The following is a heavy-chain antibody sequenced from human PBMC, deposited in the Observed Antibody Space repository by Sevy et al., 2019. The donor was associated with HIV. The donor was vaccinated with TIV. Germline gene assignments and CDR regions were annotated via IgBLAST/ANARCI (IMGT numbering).Heavy chain of an antibody. V-gene: IGHV4-39*01. J-gene: IGHJ4*02. CDR3: ARQGGLVDRAFDY. D-gene: IGHD3-10*01. CDR2: FFFTGST. Sequence: SETLSLTCTVSGVSISSSSDDWGWIRQPPGKGLEWIASFFFTGSTYYNPSLKSRVTISVDTSNNQFSLKLNSVTAADTDLYYCARQGGLVDRAFDYWGQGTLVTVSS. CDR1: GVSISSSSDD.